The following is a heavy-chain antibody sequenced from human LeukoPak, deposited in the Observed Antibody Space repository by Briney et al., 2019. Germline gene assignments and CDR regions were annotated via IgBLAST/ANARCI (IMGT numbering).Heavy chain of an antibody. CDR2: MYYSGST. CDR1: GGSIISGDYY. V-gene: IGHV4-30-4*01. J-gene: IGHJ4*02. CDR3: ARLPTQWATVTGIDF. Sequence: SETLSLTCTVSGGSIISGDYYWTWIRQSPGKGLEWIAYMYYSGSTYYNPSLKGRITISIDTSNNRSSLRLTSVTAADTAVYYCARLPTQWATVTGIDFWGQGTLVTVSS. D-gene: IGHD4-17*01.